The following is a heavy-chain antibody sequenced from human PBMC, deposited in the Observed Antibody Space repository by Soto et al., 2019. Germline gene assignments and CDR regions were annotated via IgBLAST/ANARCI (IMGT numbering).Heavy chain of an antibody. CDR2: IYRDNDQ. CDR3: VHRQVVNGSGPFH. Sequence: QITLKESGPTLVKPTQTLTLTCTFSGFSLSTSGVGVGWVRQPPGKDLEWLALIYRDNDQRYSPSLKSRVTITRDTSKTHVVLTMTNMDPVDTATYCCVHRQVVNGSGPFHWGQGTLVTVSS. V-gene: IGHV2-5*02. J-gene: IGHJ4*02. D-gene: IGHD3-10*01. CDR1: GFSLSTSGVG.